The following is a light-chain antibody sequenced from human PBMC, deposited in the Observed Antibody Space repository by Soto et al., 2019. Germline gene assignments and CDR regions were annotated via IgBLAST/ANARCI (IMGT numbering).Light chain of an antibody. J-gene: IGKJ4*02. CDR1: QSVSSTY. CDR2: GAS. V-gene: IGKV3-20*01. CDR3: QQYGSSPR. Sequence: ELVLTQSPGTLSLSPGERATLSCRASQSVSSTYSAWYHHKPGQAPRLLSYGASSRATGIPDRFSGSGSGTDFTLTISRLAPEDFAVYYCQQYGSSPRFGGGTKVEIK.